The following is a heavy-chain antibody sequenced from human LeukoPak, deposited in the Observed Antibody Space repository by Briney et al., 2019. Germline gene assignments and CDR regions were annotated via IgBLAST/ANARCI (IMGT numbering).Heavy chain of an antibody. CDR2: IYHSGST. CDR3: ARVINLGGSEWFDP. D-gene: IGHD5-12*01. J-gene: IGHJ5*02. V-gene: IGHV4-30-2*01. Sequence: SETLSLTCTVSGGSISSYSWSWIRQPPGKGLEWIGYIYHSGSTYYNPSLKSRVTISVDMSKNQFSLRLSSVTAADTAVYYCARVINLGGSEWFDPWGQGTLVTVSS. CDR1: GGSISSYS.